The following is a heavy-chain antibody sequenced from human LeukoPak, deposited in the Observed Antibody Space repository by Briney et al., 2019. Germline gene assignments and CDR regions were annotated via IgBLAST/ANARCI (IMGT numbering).Heavy chain of an antibody. J-gene: IGHJ4*02. CDR1: GGSFSGYY. V-gene: IGHV4-34*01. CDR2: INHSGST. D-gene: IGHD1-7*01. CDR3: ARDLVWRAGTIPPDY. Sequence: TSETLSLTCAVYGGSFSGYYWSWIRQPPGKGLEWIGEINHSGSTNYNPSLKSRVTMSVDASKNQFSLKLSSVTAADTAVYYCARDLVWRAGTIPPDYWGQGTLVTVSS.